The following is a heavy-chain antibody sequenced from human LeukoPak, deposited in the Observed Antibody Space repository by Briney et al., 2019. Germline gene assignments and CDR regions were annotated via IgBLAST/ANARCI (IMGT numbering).Heavy chain of an antibody. CDR2: IGYRGGSI. Sequence: GGSLRLSCAASGFTFSSYSMNWVRQAPGKGLEWVSTIGYRGGSIYYAYSVQGRFTISRDNSKNTLSLQMNGLRPEDTAVYYCAKSWGYTRPYYNYMDVWGKGTTVTVSS. D-gene: IGHD3-16*02. J-gene: IGHJ6*03. CDR1: GFTFSSYS. V-gene: IGHV3-23*01. CDR3: AKSWGYTRPYYNYMDV.